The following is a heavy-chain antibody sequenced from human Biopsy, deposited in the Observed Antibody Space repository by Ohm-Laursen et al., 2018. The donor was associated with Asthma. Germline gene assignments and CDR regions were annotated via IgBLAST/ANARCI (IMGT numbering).Heavy chain of an antibody. CDR2: VNTGNGDT. D-gene: IGHD3-9*01. CDR1: GYNFISFA. CDR3: ARTYYDFLTGQVKDVFGV. V-gene: IGHV1-3*04. J-gene: IGHJ3*01. Sequence: ASVKVSCKTSGYNFISFAIHWVRQAPGQRLEWMGWVNTGNGDTKYSQKFQGRVTITRDASASTAYMELRSLRSEDTATYYCARTYYDFLTGQVKDVFGVWGQGTMVTVSS.